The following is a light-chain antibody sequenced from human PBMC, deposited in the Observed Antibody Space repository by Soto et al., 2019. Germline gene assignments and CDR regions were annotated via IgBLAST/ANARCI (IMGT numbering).Light chain of an antibody. Sequence: DIQMTQSPSTLSGSVGDRVTITCRASQTISSWLAWYQQKPGKAPKLLIYKASTLESGVPSRFSGSGSGTEFALTISSLQPDDFATYYCQQYNTYLWTFGQGTKV. CDR1: QTISSW. J-gene: IGKJ1*01. CDR2: KAS. CDR3: QQYNTYLWT. V-gene: IGKV1-5*03.